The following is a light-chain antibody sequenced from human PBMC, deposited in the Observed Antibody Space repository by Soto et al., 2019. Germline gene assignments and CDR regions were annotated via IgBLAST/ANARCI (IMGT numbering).Light chain of an antibody. CDR2: SND. CDR1: GSPIGSNT. Sequence: QSVLTQPPSASGPPGQRVNISCSGSGSPIGSNTVDCYQQLPGTAPKLLIYSNDQRPLGVPDRFSVSRSGTSASLAISGIQPDDEGIYYGSVWGNNLNGPEVFGGGTKVTVL. CDR3: SVWGNNLNGPEV. V-gene: IGLV1-44*01. J-gene: IGLJ3*02.